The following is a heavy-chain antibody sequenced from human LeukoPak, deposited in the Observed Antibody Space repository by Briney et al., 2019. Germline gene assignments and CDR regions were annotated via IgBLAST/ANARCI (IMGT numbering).Heavy chain of an antibody. D-gene: IGHD5-24*01. V-gene: IGHV1-69*13. CDR1: GGTFSSYA. Sequence: GASVKVSCKASGGTFSSYAISWVRQAPGQGLEWMGGIIPIFGTANYAQKFQGRVTVTADESTSTAYMELSSLRSEDTAVYYCALEMATMDYFDYWGQGTPVTVSS. CDR2: IIPIFGTA. CDR3: ALEMATMDYFDY. J-gene: IGHJ4*02.